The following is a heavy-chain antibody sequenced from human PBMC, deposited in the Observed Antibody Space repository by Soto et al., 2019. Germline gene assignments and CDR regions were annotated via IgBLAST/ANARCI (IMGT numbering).Heavy chain of an antibody. V-gene: IGHV5-51*01. J-gene: IGHJ3*02. CDR3: ARGMGSYGHPFAI. D-gene: IGHD5-18*01. CDR2: IYPADSDT. Sequence: PGESLKISCQASGYNFPNYWIGWVRQMPVKGLDWMGIIYPADSDTRYSPSFEGQVTISVDKSISTAYLQWSSLKASDTAMFYCARGMGSYGHPFAIWGQGTMVTVSS. CDR1: GYNFPNYW.